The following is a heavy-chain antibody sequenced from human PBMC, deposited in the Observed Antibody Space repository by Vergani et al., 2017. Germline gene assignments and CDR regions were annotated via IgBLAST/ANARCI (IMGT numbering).Heavy chain of an antibody. D-gene: IGHD6-6*01. Sequence: EVQLVESGGGLVQPGGSLRLSCAASGFTFSSYEMNWVRQAPGKGLEWVSYISSSGTIYYADSLKGRFTISRDNAKNSLYLQMNSLRAEDTAVYYCAREGSSDYWGQGTLVTVSS. CDR1: GFTFSSYE. CDR2: ISSSGTI. V-gene: IGHV3-48*03. J-gene: IGHJ4*02. CDR3: AREGSSDY.